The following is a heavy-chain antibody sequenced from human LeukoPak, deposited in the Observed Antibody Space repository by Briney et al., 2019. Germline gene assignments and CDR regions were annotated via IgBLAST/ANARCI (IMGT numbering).Heavy chain of an antibody. CDR1: GGSISSYY. CDR2: IYYSGST. Sequence: SETLSLTCTVSGGSISSYYWSWIRQPPGKGLEWIGYIYYSGSTNYNPSLKSRVTISVDTSKNQFSLKLSSVTAADTAVYYCAREVGYYDSSGYYMDVWGKGTTVTVSS. D-gene: IGHD3-22*01. V-gene: IGHV4-59*01. J-gene: IGHJ6*03. CDR3: AREVGYYDSSGYYMDV.